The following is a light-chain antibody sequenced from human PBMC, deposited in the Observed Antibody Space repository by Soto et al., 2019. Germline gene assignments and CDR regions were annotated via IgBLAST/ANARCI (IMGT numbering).Light chain of an antibody. V-gene: IGKV1-5*03. CDR1: QSISTW. CDR2: KAS. Sequence: DIQMTQSPSTLSASVGDRVTITCRASQSISTWLAWYQQKPGKAPKLLIFKASDLESGVPSRFSGSGSGTEFPLTISSLQSDDFATYYCQHYNTYPYIFGQGTKLEIK. CDR3: QHYNTYPYI. J-gene: IGKJ2*01.